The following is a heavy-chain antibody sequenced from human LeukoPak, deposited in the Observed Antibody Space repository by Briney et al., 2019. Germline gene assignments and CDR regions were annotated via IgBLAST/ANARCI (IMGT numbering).Heavy chain of an antibody. D-gene: IGHD4-17*01. J-gene: IGHJ4*02. CDR3: ASDDYGDYHFDN. CDR1: GYTFTSYY. Sequence: GASVKVSCKASGYTFTSYYMHWARQAPGQGLEWIGTINPSGGSTNYAQKFQGRVTMTRDTSTSTVYMELSSLRSEDTAVYYCASDDYGDYHFDNWGQGTLVTVSS. V-gene: IGHV1-46*03. CDR2: INPSGGST.